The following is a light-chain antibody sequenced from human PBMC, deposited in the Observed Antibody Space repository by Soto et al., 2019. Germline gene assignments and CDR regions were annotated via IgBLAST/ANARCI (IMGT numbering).Light chain of an antibody. CDR3: NSYTSSNTYV. J-gene: IGLJ1*01. V-gene: IGLV2-14*01. Sequence: QSALTQPASVSGSPGQAITISCSGSSSDVGAHNFVSWYQHHPGKAPKLMIYEVSNRPSGVSNRFSGSKSGNTASPTISGLQADDEADYYCNSYTSSNTYVFGSGTKVT. CDR2: EVS. CDR1: SSDVGAHNF.